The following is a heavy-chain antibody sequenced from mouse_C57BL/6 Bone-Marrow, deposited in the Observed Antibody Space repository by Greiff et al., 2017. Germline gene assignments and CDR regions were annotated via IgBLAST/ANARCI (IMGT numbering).Heavy chain of an antibody. CDR1: GYTFTEYT. J-gene: IGHJ4*01. Sequence: QVQLKESGAELVKPGASVKLSCKASGYTFTEYTIHWVKQRSGQGLEWIGWFYPGSGSIKYNEKFKDKATLTADKSSSTVYMELSRLTSEDSAVYCCARHSLYYYGSRGYYAMDYWGQGTSVTVSS. V-gene: IGHV1-62-2*01. CDR3: ARHSLYYYGSRGYYAMDY. CDR2: FYPGSGSI. D-gene: IGHD1-1*01.